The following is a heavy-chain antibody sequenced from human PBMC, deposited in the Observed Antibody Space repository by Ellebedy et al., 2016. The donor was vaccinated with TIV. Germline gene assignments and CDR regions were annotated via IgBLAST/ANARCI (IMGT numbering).Heavy chain of an antibody. Sequence: GESLKISCAASGFTFSDYHMDWVRQAPGKGLEWIGRIRQERRSHTTEYAASVRGRFSVSRDDSQTSTYLQMNSLKIEDTAMYYCGDSRDGNIFDYWGQGVLVTVSS. CDR3: GDSRDGNIFDY. D-gene: IGHD5-24*01. V-gene: IGHV3-72*01. CDR2: IRQERRSHTT. CDR1: GFTFSDYH. J-gene: IGHJ4*02.